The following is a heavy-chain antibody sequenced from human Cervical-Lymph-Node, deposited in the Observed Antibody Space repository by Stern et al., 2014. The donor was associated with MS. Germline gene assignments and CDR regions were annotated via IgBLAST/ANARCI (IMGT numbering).Heavy chain of an antibody. D-gene: IGHD3-16*01. CDR3: ARGVGDY. V-gene: IGHV3-74*02. CDR1: GFNFSSYW. Sequence: EVQLVESGGGLVQPGGSLRLSCAASGFNFSSYWMHWVRQFPEKGLFWVSQINRDGSDTSYADSVKGRFSISRDNNRNMLYLRMTSLRAEDTAVYYCARGVGDYWGQGARVTVSS. CDR2: INRDGSDT. J-gene: IGHJ4*02.